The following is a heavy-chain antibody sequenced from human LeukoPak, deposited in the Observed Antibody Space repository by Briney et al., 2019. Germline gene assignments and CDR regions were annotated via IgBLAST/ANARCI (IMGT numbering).Heavy chain of an antibody. Sequence: SETLSLTCTVSGGSTSSYYWSWIRQPPGKGLEWIGYIYYSGSTNYNPSLKSRVTISVDTSKNQFSLKLSSVTAADTAVYYCARLGYSYGAIDYWGQGTLVTVSS. D-gene: IGHD5-18*01. V-gene: IGHV4-59*08. J-gene: IGHJ4*02. CDR1: GGSTSSYY. CDR3: ARLGYSYGAIDY. CDR2: IYYSGST.